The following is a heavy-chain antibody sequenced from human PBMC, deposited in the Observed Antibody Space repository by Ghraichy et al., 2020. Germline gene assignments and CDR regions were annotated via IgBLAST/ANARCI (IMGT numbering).Heavy chain of an antibody. D-gene: IGHD5-24*01. Sequence: SETLSLTCTVSGGSISSYYWSWIRQPPGKGLEWIGYIYYSGSTNYNPSLKSRVTMSVDTSKNQFSLKLSSVTAADTAVYYCARTPVEMATIGSFDYWGQGTLVTVSS. V-gene: IGHV4-59*01. J-gene: IGHJ4*02. CDR3: ARTPVEMATIGSFDY. CDR1: GGSISSYY. CDR2: IYYSGST.